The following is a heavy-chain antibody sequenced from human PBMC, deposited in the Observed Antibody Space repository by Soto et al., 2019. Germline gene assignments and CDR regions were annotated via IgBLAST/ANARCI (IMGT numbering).Heavy chain of an antibody. V-gene: IGHV4-34*01. CDR3: ARVGGYCSSTSCYTRRNWFDP. CDR1: GGSFSGYY. Sequence: QVQLQQWGAGLLKPSETLSLTCAVYGGSFSGYYWSWIRQPPGKGLEWIGEINHSGSTNYNPYLKSRVTISVDTSKNQFSLKLSAVTAADTAVYYCARVGGYCSSTSCYTRRNWFDPWGQGTLVTVSS. D-gene: IGHD2-2*02. J-gene: IGHJ5*02. CDR2: INHSGST.